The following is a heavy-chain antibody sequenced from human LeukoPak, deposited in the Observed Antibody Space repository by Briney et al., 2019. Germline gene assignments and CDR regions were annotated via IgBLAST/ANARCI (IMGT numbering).Heavy chain of an antibody. Sequence: AGSRTPSCAADAFTLVRFAMRWDRQAQGRGRGWVAVIWYDGSNKYYADSGKGRFTISRDNSKNTLYLQMNSLRAEDTAVYYCARLAAAGSLHLDYWGQGTLVTVSS. D-gene: IGHD6-13*01. J-gene: IGHJ4*02. CDR3: ARLAAAGSLHLDY. CDR2: IWYDGSNK. CDR1: AFTLVRFA. V-gene: IGHV3-33*01.